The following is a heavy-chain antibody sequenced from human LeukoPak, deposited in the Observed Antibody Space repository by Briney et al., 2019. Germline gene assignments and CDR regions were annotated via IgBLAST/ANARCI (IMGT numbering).Heavy chain of an antibody. D-gene: IGHD1-26*01. J-gene: IGHJ4*02. CDR1: GFTFSAYA. CDR3: ARSRSVSKNDKNLRY. V-gene: IGHV3-21*01. Sequence: GGSLRLSRAASGFTFSAYAMNWVRHAPGKGLEWVSSIKASDNYIYYAASVAGRFTISTDAAQNSLYLQMDSLRAEDTATYYCARSRSVSKNDKNLRYWGQGTLVTVSS. CDR2: IKASDNYI.